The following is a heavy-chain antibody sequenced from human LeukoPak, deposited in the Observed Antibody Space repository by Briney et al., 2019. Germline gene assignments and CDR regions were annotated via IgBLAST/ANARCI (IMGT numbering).Heavy chain of an antibody. D-gene: IGHD2-2*01. J-gene: IGHJ4*02. CDR3: AKGVGPAAIGPYYFDY. CDR2: ISWNSGSI. V-gene: IGHV3-9*03. CDR1: GFTFDDYA. Sequence: PGRSLRLSCAASGFTFDDYAMHWVRQAPGKGLEWVSGISWNSGSIGYADSVKGRFTISRDNAKNSLYLQMNSLRAEDMALYYCAKGVGPAAIGPYYFDYWGQGTLVTVPS.